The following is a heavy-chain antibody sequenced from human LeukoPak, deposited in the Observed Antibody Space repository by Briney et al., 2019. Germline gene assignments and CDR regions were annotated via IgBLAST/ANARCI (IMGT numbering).Heavy chain of an antibody. CDR2: INHSGST. CDR3: ARVRFLEWLFLNYFDY. CDR1: GGSFSGYY. J-gene: IGHJ4*02. D-gene: IGHD3-3*01. Sequence: SETLSLTCAVYGGSFSGYYWSWISQPPGKGLEWIGEINHSGSTNYNPSLKSRVTISVDTSKNQFSLKLSSVTAADTAVYYCARVRFLEWLFLNYFDYWGQGTLVTVSS. V-gene: IGHV4-34*01.